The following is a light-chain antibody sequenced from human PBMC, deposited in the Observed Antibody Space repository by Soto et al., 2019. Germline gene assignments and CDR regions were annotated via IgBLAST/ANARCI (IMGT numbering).Light chain of an antibody. CDR3: SSYAGSNNLV. CDR1: SSDVGGYNY. J-gene: IGLJ2*01. V-gene: IGLV2-8*01. CDR2: DVS. Sequence: QLVLTQPPSASGSPGQSVTISCTGTSSDVGGYNYVSWYQQHPGKAPKLMIYDVSNRPSGVPDRFSGSKSGNTASLTVSGLKAEDEADYYCSSYAGSNNLVFGGGTKLTVL.